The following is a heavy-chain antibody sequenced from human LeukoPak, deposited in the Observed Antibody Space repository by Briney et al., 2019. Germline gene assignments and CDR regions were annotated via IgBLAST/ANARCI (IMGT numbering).Heavy chain of an antibody. CDR1: GYTFTSYD. D-gene: IGHD3-9*01. J-gene: IGHJ4*02. CDR2: MNPNSGNT. Sequence: AASVKVSCKASGYTFTSYDINWVRQATGQGLEWMGWMNPNSGNTAYAQKFQGRVTMTRNTSISTAYMELSSLRSEDTAVYYCARFDILTGYIAYWGQGTLVTVSS. V-gene: IGHV1-8*01. CDR3: ARFDILTGYIAY.